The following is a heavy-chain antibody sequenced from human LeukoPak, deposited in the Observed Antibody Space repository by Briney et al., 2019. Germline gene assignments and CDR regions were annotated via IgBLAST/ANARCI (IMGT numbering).Heavy chain of an antibody. Sequence: GGSLRLSREATGFAFSTYAMSWVRQAPGKGLQWVSGISSSDGGSYYTGSVEGRFAISRDNSKNTVYLQMNNLRAEDTAVYYCAKCMSESGVCLNFDHWGREPWSPSPQ. CDR1: GFAFSTYA. CDR3: AKCMSESGVCLNFDH. J-gene: IGHJ4*02. V-gene: IGHV3-23*01. CDR2: ISSSDGGS. D-gene: IGHD2-8*02.